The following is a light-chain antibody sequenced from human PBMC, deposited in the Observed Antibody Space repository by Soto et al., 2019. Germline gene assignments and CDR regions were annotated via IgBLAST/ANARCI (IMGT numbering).Light chain of an antibody. CDR3: QQYTAYSPWT. V-gene: IGKV1-5*03. CDR1: QTISSW. CDR2: KAS. J-gene: IGKJ1*01. Sequence: DIQMTQSPSTLSGSVGDRVTISCRASQTISSWLAWYQQKPGKAPKLLIYKASTLKSGVPSRFSGSGSGTEFTLTINDLQPEDAATYYCQQYTAYSPWTFGPGTKVDIK.